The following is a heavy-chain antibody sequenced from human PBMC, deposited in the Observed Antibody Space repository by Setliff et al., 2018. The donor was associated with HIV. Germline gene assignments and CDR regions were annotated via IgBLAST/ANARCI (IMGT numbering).Heavy chain of an antibody. Sequence: PSETLSLTCSVSGGSISRVGYYWSWIRQHPGKGLEWIGYITYSGSTYYNPSLMSRVSISPDTSKNQFSLKLTSVTAADTAVYYCASVGSVIQVTLFGMDVWGQGTTVTVSS. V-gene: IGHV4-31*03. D-gene: IGHD5-18*01. CDR3: ASVGSVIQVTLFGMDV. CDR2: ITYSGST. CDR1: GGSISRVGYY. J-gene: IGHJ6*02.